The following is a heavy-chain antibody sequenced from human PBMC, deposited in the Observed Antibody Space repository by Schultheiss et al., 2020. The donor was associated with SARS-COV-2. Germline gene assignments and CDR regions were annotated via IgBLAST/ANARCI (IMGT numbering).Heavy chain of an antibody. Sequence: SETLSLTCTVSGGSFSRHSWTWIRQPPGKGLQWVGEIDQSGRTSYFPSLKNRVTISADTSKMQVYLNLTSVTAADTAVYYCASLGPGQSYFSSADFWGQGTLVTVSS. J-gene: IGHJ4*02. CDR2: IDQSGRT. CDR3: ASLGPGQSYFSSADF. V-gene: IGHV4-34*01. D-gene: IGHD3-10*01. CDR1: GGSFSRHS.